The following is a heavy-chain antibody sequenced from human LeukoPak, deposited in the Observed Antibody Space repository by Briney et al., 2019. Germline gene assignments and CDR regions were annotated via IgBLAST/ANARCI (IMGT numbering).Heavy chain of an antibody. CDR1: GGTFSRYA. D-gene: IGHD3-10*01. J-gene: IGHJ5*02. CDR2: IIPIFGTA. CDR3: ARTSYGSGSFENWFDP. V-gene: IGHV1-69*01. Sequence: GSSVKVSCKASGGTFSRYAISWVRQAPGQGLEWMGGIIPIFGTANYAQKFQGRVTITADESTSTAYMELSSLRSEDTAVYYCARTSYGSGSFENWFDPWGQGTLVTVSS.